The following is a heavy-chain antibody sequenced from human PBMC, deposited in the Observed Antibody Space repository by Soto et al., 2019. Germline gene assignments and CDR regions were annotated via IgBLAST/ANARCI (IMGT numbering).Heavy chain of an antibody. CDR1: GFAFINFG. V-gene: IGHV3-30*18. CDR2: ISHDGDHK. CDR3: AKMDRNRAYVSLVDY. J-gene: IGHJ4*02. D-gene: IGHD5-12*01. Sequence: PGGSLRLSCTASGFAFINFGMHWVRQAPGKGLEWVAIISHDGDHKSHADSVKGRFTISRDNSKNTLYLQMESLRAEDTAVYYCAKMDRNRAYVSLVDYWGQGTLVTVSS.